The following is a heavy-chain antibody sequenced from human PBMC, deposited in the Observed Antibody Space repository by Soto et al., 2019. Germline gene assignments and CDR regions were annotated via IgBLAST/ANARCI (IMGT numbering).Heavy chain of an antibody. J-gene: IGHJ6*02. CDR1: GFTFSSYA. Sequence: QVQLVESGGGVVQPGRSLRLSCAASGFTFSSYAMHWVRQAPGKGLEWVAVISYDGSNKYYADSVKGRFTISRDNSRNALYLQLSSLGDEDTAVYYCARGSGVVVPAATPYKEQQLVLAPGMDVWGQGTTVTVSS. CDR3: ARGSGVVVPAATPYKEQQLVLAPGMDV. D-gene: IGHD2-2*01. V-gene: IGHV3-30-3*01. CDR2: ISYDGSNK.